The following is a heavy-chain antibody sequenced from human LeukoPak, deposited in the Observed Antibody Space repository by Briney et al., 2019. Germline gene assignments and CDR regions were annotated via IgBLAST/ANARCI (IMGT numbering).Heavy chain of an antibody. Sequence: SVKVSCKASGGTFSSYAISWVRQAPGQGLEWMGGIIPIFGTANYAQKFQGRVTITADESTSTAYMELSSLRSEDTAVYYCAREAPVKMASFDPWGQGTLSPSPQ. CDR2: IIPIFGTA. J-gene: IGHJ5*02. CDR3: AREAPVKMASFDP. D-gene: IGHD5-24*01. CDR1: GGTFSSYA. V-gene: IGHV1-69*13.